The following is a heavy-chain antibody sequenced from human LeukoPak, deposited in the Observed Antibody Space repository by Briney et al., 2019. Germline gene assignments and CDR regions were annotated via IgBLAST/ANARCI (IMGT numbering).Heavy chain of an antibody. J-gene: IGHJ4*02. V-gene: IGHV3-7*01. CDR2: IKPDGSEK. CDR3: SRSLNS. CDR1: GFTFSDYS. Sequence: PGGSLRLSCAASGFTFSDYSMHWVRQAPGKRLEWVANIKPDGSEKYYVDSVKGRFTSSRDNAKNSMYLQMNSLRAEDTAVYYCSRSLNSWGQGTLVIVSS.